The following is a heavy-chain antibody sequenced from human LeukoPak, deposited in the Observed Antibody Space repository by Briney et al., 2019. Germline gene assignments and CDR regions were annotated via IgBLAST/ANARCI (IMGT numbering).Heavy chain of an antibody. CDR1: GGSISSGSYY. J-gene: IGHJ5*02. CDR2: TYTSGST. V-gene: IGHV4-61*02. Sequence: SETLSLTCTVSGGSISSGSYYWSWIRQPAGTGLEWIGRTYTSGSTNYNPSLKSRVTISVDTSKNQFSLKLSSVTAADTAVYYCAREGAAVVNDWFDPWGQGTLVTVSS. CDR3: AREGAAVVNDWFDP. D-gene: IGHD4-23*01.